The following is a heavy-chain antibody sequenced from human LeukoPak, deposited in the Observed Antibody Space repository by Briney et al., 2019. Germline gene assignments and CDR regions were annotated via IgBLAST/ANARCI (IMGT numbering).Heavy chain of an antibody. V-gene: IGHV3-30*04. CDR1: GFTFSDYA. D-gene: IGHD6-6*01. J-gene: IGHJ4*02. Sequence: GGSLRLSCSASGFTFSDYAMHCVRQAPGKGLEWVAVTSYDESNKYYADSVKGRFTISRDNSKKTLYLQMNSLRDEDTAIYYCARVVVSSSSDYFDYWGQGTLVIVSS. CDR2: TSYDESNK. CDR3: ARVVVSSSSDYFDY.